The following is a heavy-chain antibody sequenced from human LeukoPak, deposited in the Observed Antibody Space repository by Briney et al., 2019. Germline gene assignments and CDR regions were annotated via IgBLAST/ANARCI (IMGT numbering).Heavy chain of an antibody. D-gene: IGHD1-26*01. CDR3: ARDRGELLGWFDP. CDR2: INPNSGGT. CDR1: GYTFTGYY. V-gene: IGHV1-2*02. J-gene: IGHJ5*02. Sequence: GASVKVSCKASGYTFTGYYMHWVRQAPGQGLEWMGWINPNSGGTNYAQKFQGRVTMTRDTSISTAYMELSRLRSDYTAVYYCARDRGELLGWFDPWGQGTLVTVSS.